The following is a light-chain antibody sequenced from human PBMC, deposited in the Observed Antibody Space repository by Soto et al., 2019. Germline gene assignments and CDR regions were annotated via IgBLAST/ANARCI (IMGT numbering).Light chain of an antibody. V-gene: IGLV1-40*01. CDR2: GNS. J-gene: IGLJ3*02. Sequence: QSVLTQPPSVSGAPGQRVTISCTGSSSNIGAGYDVHWYQQLPGTAPKLLIYGNSNRPSGVPDRFSGSKSGTSASLAITGLRAEDEADYYCQSYDSSLRGWVFGGGTNLTVL. CDR1: SSNIGAGYD. CDR3: QSYDSSLRGWV.